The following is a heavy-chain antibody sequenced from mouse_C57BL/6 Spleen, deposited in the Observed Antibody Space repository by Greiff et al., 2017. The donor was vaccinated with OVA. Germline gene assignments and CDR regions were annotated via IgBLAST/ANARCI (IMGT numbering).Heavy chain of an antibody. CDR1: GFSFNTYA. D-gene: IGHD1-1*01. V-gene: IGHV10-1*01. CDR3: VTGSSSFAY. CDR2: IRSKSNNYAT. J-gene: IGHJ3*01. Sequence: EVKLQESGGGLVQPKGSLKLSCAASGFSFNTYAMNWVRQAPGKGLEWVARIRSKSNNYATYYADSVKDRFTISRDDSESMLYLQMNNLKTEDTAMYYCVTGSSSFAYWGQGTLVTVSA.